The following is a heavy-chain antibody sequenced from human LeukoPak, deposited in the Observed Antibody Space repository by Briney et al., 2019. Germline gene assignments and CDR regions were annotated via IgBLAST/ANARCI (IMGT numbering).Heavy chain of an antibody. CDR2: IYPRDGST. V-gene: IGHV1-46*01. J-gene: IGHJ4*02. Sequence: GASVKVSCKASGYTFIGYYMHWVRQAPGQGLEWMGMIYPRDGSTSYAQKFQGRVTVTRDTSTSTVHMELSGLRSEDTAVYYCARDQEAFDYWGQGTLVTVSS. CDR1: GYTFIGYY. CDR3: ARDQEAFDY.